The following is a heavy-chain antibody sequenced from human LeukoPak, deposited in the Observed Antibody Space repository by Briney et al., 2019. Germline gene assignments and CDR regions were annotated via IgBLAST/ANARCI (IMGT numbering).Heavy chain of an antibody. CDR2: IKEDGSEK. V-gene: IGHV3-7*01. Sequence: GGSLRLSCAASGFIFSSHWMSWVRQAPGKGLEWVANIKEDGSEKYSVDSVKGRFTISRDNAKNSLYLQMNSLRAEDTAVYYCATGLPEGYCSSTSCHAPWGQGTLVTVSS. D-gene: IGHD2-2*01. CDR3: ATGLPEGYCSSTSCHAP. J-gene: IGHJ5*02. CDR1: GFIFSSHW.